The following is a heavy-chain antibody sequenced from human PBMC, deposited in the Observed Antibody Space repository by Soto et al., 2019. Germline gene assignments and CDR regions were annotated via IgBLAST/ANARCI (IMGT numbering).Heavy chain of an antibody. CDR2: IYYSGST. J-gene: IGHJ3*02. Sequence: PSETLSLTCTVSGGSISSYCWSWIRQPPGKGLEWIGYIYYSGSTNYNPSLKSRVTISVDTSKNQFSLKLSSVTAADTAVYYCARHVLRYFDWLLGPFEIWGQGTMVTVSS. CDR1: GGSISSYC. V-gene: IGHV4-59*08. CDR3: ARHVLRYFDWLLGPFEI. D-gene: IGHD3-9*01.